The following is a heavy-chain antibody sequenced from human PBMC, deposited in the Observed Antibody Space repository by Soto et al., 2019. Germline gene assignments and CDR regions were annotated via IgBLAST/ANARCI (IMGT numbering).Heavy chain of an antibody. CDR3: ARATGDIVAVPPVAFDY. CDR1: EFTFSSYS. V-gene: IGHV3-21*01. CDR2: ISSRSSYI. D-gene: IGHD2-2*01. J-gene: IGHJ4*02. Sequence: GGSLRLSCAASEFTFSSYSMNWVRQAPGKGLEWVSSISSRSSYIYYADSMKGRFTISRDNAKNSLYLQMNSLRAEDTAVYYCARATGDIVAVPPVAFDYWGQGTLVTVSS.